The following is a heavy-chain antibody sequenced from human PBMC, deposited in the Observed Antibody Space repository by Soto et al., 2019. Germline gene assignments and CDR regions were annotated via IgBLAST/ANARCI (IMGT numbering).Heavy chain of an antibody. CDR2: ISNSGSTI. CDR1: GFTFSDHY. J-gene: IGHJ4*02. Sequence: GGSLRLSCAASGFTFSDHYMSWIRQAPGKGLEWVSYISNSGSTIYYADSVKGRFTISRDNAKNSLYLQMNSLRAEDTAVYYCARGYRSPTYWGQGTLVTVSS. CDR3: ARGYRSPTY. D-gene: IGHD1-20*01. V-gene: IGHV3-11*01.